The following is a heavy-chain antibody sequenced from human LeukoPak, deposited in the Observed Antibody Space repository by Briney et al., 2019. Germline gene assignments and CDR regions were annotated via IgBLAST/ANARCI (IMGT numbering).Heavy chain of an antibody. CDR1: GFTFKLYW. V-gene: IGHV3-74*01. CDR2: INDDGSDT. D-gene: IGHD2-15*01. CDR3: VRGGPSTWS. Sequence: GGSLRLSCAASGFTFKLYWMHWVRQVPRKRPVWVSGINDDGSDTIYADSVRGRFTISRDDAKNTVYLQMNNLRAEDTAVYYCVRGGPSTWSWGQGTLVTVSS. J-gene: IGHJ5*02.